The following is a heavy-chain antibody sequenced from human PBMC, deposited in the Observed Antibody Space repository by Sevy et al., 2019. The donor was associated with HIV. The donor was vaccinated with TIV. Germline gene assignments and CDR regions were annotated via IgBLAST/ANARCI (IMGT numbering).Heavy chain of an antibody. Sequence: ASVKVSCKASGYTFTSYGISWVRQAPGQGLEWMGWISAYNGNTNYAQKLQGRVTMTTDTSTSTAYMELSSLRSDDTAVYYCARLRTTYYDILTGYYNVLDAFDIWGQGTMVTVSS. D-gene: IGHD3-9*01. CDR3: ARLRTTYYDILTGYYNVLDAFDI. J-gene: IGHJ3*02. CDR2: ISAYNGNT. CDR1: GYTFTSYG. V-gene: IGHV1-18*01.